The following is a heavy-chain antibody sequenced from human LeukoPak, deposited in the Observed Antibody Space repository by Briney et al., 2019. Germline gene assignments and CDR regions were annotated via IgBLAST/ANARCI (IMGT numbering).Heavy chain of an antibody. J-gene: IGHJ4*02. CDR1: KFFFHGYW. V-gene: IGHV3-7*01. Sequence: GGSLRLSCAASKFFFHGYWMSRVRQAPGKGLEWVANIKQDGSEGYYMDSVKGRFTISRDNAKNLLFLQMNSLRPDDTAVYYCARLNFWSNSYAAPFDSWGQGSLVTVSS. CDR3: ARLNFWSNSYAAPFDS. D-gene: IGHD3-16*01. CDR2: IKQDGSEG.